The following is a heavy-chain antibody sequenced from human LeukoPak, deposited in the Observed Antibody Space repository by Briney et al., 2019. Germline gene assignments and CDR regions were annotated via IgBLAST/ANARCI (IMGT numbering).Heavy chain of an antibody. CDR1: GYTFTGYY. V-gene: IGHV1-2*02. Sequence: ASVKVSCKAYGYTFTGYYMHWVRQAPGQGLEWMGWINPNSGDTNYAQKFQGRVTMTRDTSISTAYMELSRLRSDDTAVYYCARDDTLGYWGQGTLVTVSS. J-gene: IGHJ4*02. CDR3: ARDDTLGY. D-gene: IGHD2-15*01. CDR2: INPNSGDT.